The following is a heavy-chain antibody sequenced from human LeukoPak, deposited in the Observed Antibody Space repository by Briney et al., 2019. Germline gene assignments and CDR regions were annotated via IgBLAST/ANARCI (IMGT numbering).Heavy chain of an antibody. V-gene: IGHV4-39*01. J-gene: IGHJ4*02. D-gene: IGHD6-19*01. CDR1: GGSISSSSYY. Sequence: PSETLSLTCTVSGGSISSSSYYWGWIRQPPGKGLEWIGSIYYSGSTYYNPSLKSRVTISVDTSKNQFSLKLSFVTAADTAVYYCASEDSSGWYTGGDYWGQGTLVTVSS. CDR2: IYYSGST. CDR3: ASEDSSGWYTGGDY.